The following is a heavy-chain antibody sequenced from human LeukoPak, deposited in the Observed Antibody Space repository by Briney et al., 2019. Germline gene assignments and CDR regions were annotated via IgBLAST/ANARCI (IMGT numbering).Heavy chain of an antibody. CDR1: GFTFSGYP. J-gene: IGHJ6*02. D-gene: IGHD2-8*02. Sequence: GGSLRLSCAASGFTFSGYPIHWVRQAPGKGLEWVAVISYDGSNKYYADSVKGRFTISRDNSKNTLYLQMNSLRAEDTAVYYCARDQSAHSPTGYGMDVWGQGTTVTVSS. CDR2: ISYDGSNK. CDR3: ARDQSAHSPTGYGMDV. V-gene: IGHV3-30-3*01.